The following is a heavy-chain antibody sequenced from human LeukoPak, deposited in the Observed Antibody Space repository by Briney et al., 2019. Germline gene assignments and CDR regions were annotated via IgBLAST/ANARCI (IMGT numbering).Heavy chain of an antibody. J-gene: IGHJ4*02. D-gene: IGHD3-9*01. CDR2: MNPNSGNT. CDR1: GYTFTGYY. Sequence: ASVKVSCKASGYTFTGYYMHWVRQAPGQGLEWMGWMNPNSGNTGYAQKFQGRVTMTRNTSISTAYMELSSLRSEDTAVYYCARGSDDILTGHSDYWGQGTLVTVSS. CDR3: ARGSDDILTGHSDY. V-gene: IGHV1-8*02.